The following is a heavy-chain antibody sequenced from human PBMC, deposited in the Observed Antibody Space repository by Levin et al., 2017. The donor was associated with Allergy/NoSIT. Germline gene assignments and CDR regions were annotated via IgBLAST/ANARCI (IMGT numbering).Heavy chain of an antibody. Sequence: PSETLSLTCNVSGGSIFSGDYYWSWVRQPPGTALEWIGFIYYSGTTSYNPSLKSRVAMSVDTSKNQFSLKVTSVTAADTAVYYCVREVRGNFYDSSGYYYGNWFDPWGQGTLVTVSS. CDR3: VREVRGNFYDSSGYYYGNWFDP. D-gene: IGHD3-22*01. CDR2: IYYSGTT. J-gene: IGHJ5*02. V-gene: IGHV4-30-4*01. CDR1: GGSIFSGDYY.